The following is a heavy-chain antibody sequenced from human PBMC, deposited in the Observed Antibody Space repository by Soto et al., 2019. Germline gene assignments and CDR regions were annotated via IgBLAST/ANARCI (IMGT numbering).Heavy chain of an antibody. Sequence: SETLSLTCTVSGGSISSGSYYWGWIRQPPGKGLEWIASIYYSGSTYYNPSLKSRVTIFVDTSKNQFSLKLSSVTAADTALYYCAIQGYYGSGSYYKFRWFDPWGQGTLVTVSS. CDR1: GGSISSGSYY. D-gene: IGHD3-10*01. V-gene: IGHV4-39*01. CDR2: IYYSGST. J-gene: IGHJ5*02. CDR3: AIQGYYGSGSYYKFRWFDP.